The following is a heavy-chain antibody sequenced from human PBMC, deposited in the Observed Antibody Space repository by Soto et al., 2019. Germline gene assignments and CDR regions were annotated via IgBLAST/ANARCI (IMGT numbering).Heavy chain of an antibody. Sequence: PGGSLRLSCAASGFTFSDHYMDWVRQAPGKGLEWVGRTRNKASSYSTEYAASVKGRFTISRDDSKNSLYLQMNSLKTEDTAVYYCARDYGGGSCSPWGQGTLVTVSS. CDR1: GFTFSDHY. J-gene: IGHJ5*02. CDR2: TRNKASSYST. V-gene: IGHV3-72*01. D-gene: IGHD2-15*01. CDR3: ARDYGGGSCSP.